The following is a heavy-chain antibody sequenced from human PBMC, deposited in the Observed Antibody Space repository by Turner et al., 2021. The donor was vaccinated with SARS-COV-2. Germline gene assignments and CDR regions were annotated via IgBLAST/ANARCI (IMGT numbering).Heavy chain of an antibody. D-gene: IGHD3-3*01. J-gene: IGHJ6*02. CDR3: AKFNYDFWSGYSYYYYGMDV. V-gene: IGHV3-21*01. CDR1: EFPFNSYS. Sequence: EVQLVESGGGLVKPGGSLRLACAASEFPFNSYSMNWVRQAPGKGLEWVSSISSSSSYIYYADSAKGRFTISRDNAKNSVYLQMNSLRAEDTAVYYCAKFNYDFWSGYSYYYYGMDVWGQGTTVTVSS. CDR2: ISSSSSYI.